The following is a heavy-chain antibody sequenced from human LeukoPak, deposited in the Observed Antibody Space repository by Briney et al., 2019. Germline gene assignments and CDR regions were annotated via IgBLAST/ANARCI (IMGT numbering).Heavy chain of an antibody. Sequence: SETLSLTCAVYGGSFIGFHWNWIRQPPGKGLEWIGDINHSGSTNYDPSLTSRVTISVDPSKNQFSLNLSSVTAADTAVYSCAGFTFFRGVITFDYWGQGTLVTVSS. CDR1: GGSFIGFH. D-gene: IGHD3-10*01. CDR3: AGFTFFRGVITFDY. V-gene: IGHV4-34*01. J-gene: IGHJ4*02. CDR2: INHSGST.